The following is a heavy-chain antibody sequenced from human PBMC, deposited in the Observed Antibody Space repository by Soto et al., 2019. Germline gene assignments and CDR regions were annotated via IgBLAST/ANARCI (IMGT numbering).Heavy chain of an antibody. D-gene: IGHD3-22*01. CDR1: GFTFSSYA. Sequence: GGSLRLSCAASGFTFSSYAMHWVRQAPGKGLEWVAVISYDGSNKYYADSVRGRFTISRDNSKNMLYLQMNSLRAEDTAVYYCARVAGYFDSSDYWGQGTLVTVSS. J-gene: IGHJ4*02. V-gene: IGHV3-30*14. CDR2: ISYDGSNK. CDR3: ARVAGYFDSSDY.